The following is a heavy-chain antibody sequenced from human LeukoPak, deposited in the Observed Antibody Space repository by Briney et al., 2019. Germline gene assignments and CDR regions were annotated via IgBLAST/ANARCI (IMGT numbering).Heavy chain of an antibody. J-gene: IGHJ4*02. D-gene: IGHD1-26*01. CDR3: ARDLTQYSGSYYPFDY. CDR2: IIPIFGTA. V-gene: IGHV1-69*13. Sequence: GASVKVPCKASGGTFSSYAISWVRQAPGQELEWMGGIIPIFGTANYAQKFQGRVTITADESTSTAYMELSSLRSEDTAVYYCARDLTQYSGSYYPFDYWGQGTLVTVSS. CDR1: GGTFSSYA.